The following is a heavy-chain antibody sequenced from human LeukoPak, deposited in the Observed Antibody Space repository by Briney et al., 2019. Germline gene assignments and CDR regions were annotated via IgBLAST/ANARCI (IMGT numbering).Heavy chain of an antibody. D-gene: IGHD6-6*01. CDR3: RGVVLNIAARRGIDY. Sequence: GGSLNLSCAAPGFTFSSYGMHWVRQAPGKGLEWMAFIRYDGSNKYYADSVKGRFTISRDNSKNTLYLQMNSLRAEDTAVYYCRGVVLNIAARRGIDYWGQGTLVTVSS. V-gene: IGHV3-30*02. CDR2: IRYDGSNK. J-gene: IGHJ4*02. CDR1: GFTFSSYG.